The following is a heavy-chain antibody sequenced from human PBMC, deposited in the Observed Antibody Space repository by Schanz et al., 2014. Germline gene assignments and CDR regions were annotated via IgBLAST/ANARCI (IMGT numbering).Heavy chain of an antibody. CDR2: IKQDGREN. J-gene: IGHJ4*02. V-gene: IGHV3-7*01. CDR1: GFTFSTFW. Sequence: EMQLVESGGGLVQPGGSLRLSCAASGFTFSTFWMSWVRQAPGRGLEWVANIKQDGRENYYVDSVKGRFTISRDNAKNSLYLQMNSLRAEDTAVYYCARGGRSFYWGQGTLVTVSS. CDR3: ARGGRSFY.